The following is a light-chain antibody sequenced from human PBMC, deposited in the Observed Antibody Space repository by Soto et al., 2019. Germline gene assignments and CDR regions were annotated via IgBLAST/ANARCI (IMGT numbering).Light chain of an antibody. CDR2: ASS. Sequence: DIQMTQSPSSLSSSIGDRVTITCRASQNIRNYLNWYQQKPGQAPNLLIYASSSLRGGVPSRFSGSGSGTDFTFTISSLQPEDIATYYCQQYGNLPYTFGPGTKLEIK. CDR3: QQYGNLPYT. CDR1: QNIRNY. J-gene: IGKJ2*01. V-gene: IGKV1-33*01.